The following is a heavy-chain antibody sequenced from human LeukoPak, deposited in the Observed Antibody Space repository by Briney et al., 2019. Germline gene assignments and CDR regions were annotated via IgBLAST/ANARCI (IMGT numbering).Heavy chain of an antibody. Sequence: SETLSLTCTVSGGSLSSYFWSWIRQPPGKGREWIGYIYYSGSTNYNPSLKSRVTISVDTSKNQFSLKLSSVTAADTAVYYCATGSGSYDDAFDIWGQGTMVTVSS. V-gene: IGHV4-59*01. D-gene: IGHD3-10*01. CDR3: ATGSGSYDDAFDI. CDR2: IYYSGST. J-gene: IGHJ3*02. CDR1: GGSLSSYF.